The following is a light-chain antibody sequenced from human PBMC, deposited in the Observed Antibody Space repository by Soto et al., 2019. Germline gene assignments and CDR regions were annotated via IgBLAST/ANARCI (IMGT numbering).Light chain of an antibody. V-gene: IGKV3-15*01. J-gene: IGKJ1*01. CDR2: GAA. CDR3: KQYDTSPA. Sequence: EMVMTQSPATLSVSPGKRATLSCRASQSVSSNLAWYQQKPGQAPRLLIYGAATRATGVPARFSGSGSGTEFTLTISSLQSEDSALYYCKQYDTSPAFGQGTKVEVK. CDR1: QSVSSN.